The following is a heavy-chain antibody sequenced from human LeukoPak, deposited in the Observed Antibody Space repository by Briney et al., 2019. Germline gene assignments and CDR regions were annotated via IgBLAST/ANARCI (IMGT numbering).Heavy chain of an antibody. Sequence: PGGSLRLPCAASGFTVSSKYMSWVRQAPGKGLEWVSVIYSGGSTYYADSVKGRFTISRDNSKNTLYLQMNSLRAEDTAVYYCARAPNVEYYFDSWGQGTLVTVSS. D-gene: IGHD3-3*01. V-gene: IGHV3-53*01. J-gene: IGHJ4*02. CDR1: GFTVSSKY. CDR3: ARAPNVEYYFDS. CDR2: IYSGGST.